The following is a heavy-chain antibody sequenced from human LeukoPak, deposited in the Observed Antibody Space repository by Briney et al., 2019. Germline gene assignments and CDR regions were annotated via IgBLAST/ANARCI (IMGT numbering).Heavy chain of an antibody. V-gene: IGHV1-24*01. CDR3: ATETSYDILTGYDY. J-gene: IGHJ4*02. D-gene: IGHD3-9*01. CDR2: FDPEDGET. Sequence: GASVKVSCKVSGYTLTELSMHWVRQAPGKGLEWMGGFDPEDGETIYAQKFQGRVTMTEDTSTDTAYMELSSLRSEDTAVYYCATETSYDILTGYDYWGQGTLVTVSS. CDR1: GYTLTELS.